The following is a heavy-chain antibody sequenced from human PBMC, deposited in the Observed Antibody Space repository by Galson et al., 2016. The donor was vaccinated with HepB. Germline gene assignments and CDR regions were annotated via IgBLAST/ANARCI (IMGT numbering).Heavy chain of an antibody. J-gene: IGHJ4*02. D-gene: IGHD3-22*01. CDR1: GFRFGDFA. V-gene: IGHV3-49*03. Sequence: LRLSCATSGFRFGDFAMTWFHQAPGKGLEWVGVIRSKPDGGTTEYAASVKGRFTISRDDSKPIVYLQMNSLKTEDTAMYYCSRAEYFYDSSGYYHFDYWGQGTLVTVSS. CDR2: IRSKPDGGTT. CDR3: SRAEYFYDSSGYYHFDY.